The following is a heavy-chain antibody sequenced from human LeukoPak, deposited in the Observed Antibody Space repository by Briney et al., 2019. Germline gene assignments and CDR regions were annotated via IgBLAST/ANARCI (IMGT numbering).Heavy chain of an antibody. D-gene: IGHD2-2*01. J-gene: IGHJ6*03. Sequence: GGSLRLSCAASGFTFSSYSMNWVRQAPGKGLEWVSSISSSSSYIYYADSVKGRFTISRDNSKNTLYLQMNSLRAEDTAVYYCAKSPPAIHYYYYMDVWGKGTTVTVSS. CDR1: GFTFSSYS. CDR2: ISSSSSYI. CDR3: AKSPPAIHYYYYMDV. V-gene: IGHV3-21*04.